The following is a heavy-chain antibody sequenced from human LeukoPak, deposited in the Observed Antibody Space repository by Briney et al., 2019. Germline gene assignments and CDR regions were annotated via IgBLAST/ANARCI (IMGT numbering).Heavy chain of an antibody. CDR1: GPSINRVYS. Sequence: SETLSLTCTVFGPSINRVYSWGWIRPPPGKGLEWIGSIYHNGNTYYNSSLKSRVTISVHTSENQFSLKLSSVTAADTAVYYCASYKTYYDSSGHPLDYWGQGTLVTVSS. J-gene: IGHJ4*02. V-gene: IGHV4-38-2*02. CDR2: IYHNGNT. D-gene: IGHD3-22*01. CDR3: ASYKTYYDSSGHPLDY.